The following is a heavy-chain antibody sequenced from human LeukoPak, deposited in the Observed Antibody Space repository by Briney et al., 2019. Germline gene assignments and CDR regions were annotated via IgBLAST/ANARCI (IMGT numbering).Heavy chain of an antibody. D-gene: IGHD1-1*01. CDR2: IKRDGSQK. V-gene: IGHV3-7*01. CDR1: GFSFSSNW. Sequence: GGSLRLSCAAPGFSFSSNWMGWVRRAPGKGLEWVAHIKRDGSQKYYLDSVKGRFTISRDNARNSLYLQMNSLRVEDTAVYYCARLGLEVGGPNWFDPWGQGTLVAVSS. J-gene: IGHJ5*02. CDR3: ARLGLEVGGPNWFDP.